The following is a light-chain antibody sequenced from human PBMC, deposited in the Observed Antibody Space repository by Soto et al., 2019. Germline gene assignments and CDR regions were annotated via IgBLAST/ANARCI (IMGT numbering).Light chain of an antibody. CDR2: EVT. CDR1: SSDIGSYNY. V-gene: IGLV2-14*01. CDR3: ISYTSSSTWV. J-gene: IGLJ3*02. Sequence: QSALTQPASVSGSPGQSITISCTGTSSDIGSYNYVSWYQHRPGTAPKLIIYEVTNRPSGVSDRFSGSRSGNTASLTISGLQAEDESDYYCISYTSSSTWVFGGGTKLTVL.